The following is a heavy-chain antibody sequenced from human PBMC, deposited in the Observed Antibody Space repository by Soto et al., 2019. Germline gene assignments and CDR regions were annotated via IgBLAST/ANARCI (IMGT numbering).Heavy chain of an antibody. Sequence: EVQLVESGGGLVKPGGSLRLSCAASGFTFSSAWMSWVRQAPGKGLEWVGRIESETDGGTTDYAAPVKGRFTISRDDSKNTLNLQMNSLKTEDTAVYYCTTDGSSGYYWDYADFWGQGTLVTVSS. CDR1: GFTFSSAW. J-gene: IGHJ4*02. CDR3: TTDGSSGYYWDYADF. CDR2: IESETDGGTT. V-gene: IGHV3-15*04. D-gene: IGHD3-22*01.